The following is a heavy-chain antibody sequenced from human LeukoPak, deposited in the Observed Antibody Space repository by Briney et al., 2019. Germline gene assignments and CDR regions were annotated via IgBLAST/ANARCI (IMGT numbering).Heavy chain of an antibody. J-gene: IGHJ4*02. V-gene: IGHV1-2*02. D-gene: IGHD1-26*01. CDR3: ARVRVGATSIDY. CDR1: GHTFTGYY. Sequence: ASVKVSCKASGHTFTGYYMHWVRQAPGQGLEWMGWINPNSGGTNYAQKFQGRVTMTRDTSISTAYMELSRLRSDDTAVYYCARVRVGATSIDYWGQGTLVTVSS. CDR2: INPNSGGT.